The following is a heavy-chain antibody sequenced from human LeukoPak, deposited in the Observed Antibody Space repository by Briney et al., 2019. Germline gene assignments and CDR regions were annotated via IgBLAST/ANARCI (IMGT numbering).Heavy chain of an antibody. V-gene: IGHV3-48*03. J-gene: IGHJ4*02. CDR3: AGGPQYSGSYAY. CDR2: ISDSGSII. D-gene: IGHD1-26*01. Sequence: GGSLRLSCAAPGFIFSLYEMAWVRQAPGKGLEWISYISDSGSIIKNADSVKGRFTISRDNAKNSLNLQMNSLRVDDTAVHYCAGGPQYSGSYAYWGQGTLVTVSS. CDR1: GFIFSLYE.